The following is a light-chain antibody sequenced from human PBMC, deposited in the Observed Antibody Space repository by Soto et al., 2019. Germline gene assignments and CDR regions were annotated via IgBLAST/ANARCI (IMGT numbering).Light chain of an antibody. CDR1: SSDVGGYSY. V-gene: IGLV2-11*01. CDR3: CSYTGSYSYV. CDR2: DVT. Sequence: QSALTQPHSVSGSPGQSVTISCTGTSSDVGGYSYVSWYQQHPGKAPELIIYDVTERPSGVPDRFSGSKSGNTAYLTISGLQAEDEAYYYCCSYTGSYSYVFGIGTKLTVL. J-gene: IGLJ1*01.